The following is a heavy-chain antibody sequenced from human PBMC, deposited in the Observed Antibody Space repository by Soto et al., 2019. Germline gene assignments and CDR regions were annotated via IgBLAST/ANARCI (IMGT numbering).Heavy chain of an antibody. D-gene: IGHD2-2*01. CDR3: AGGDIVVVPAAMVAYYYGMDV. Sequence: QVQLVQSGAEVKKPGSSVKVSCKASGGTFSSYAISWVRQAPGQGLEWMGGIIPIFGTANYAQKFQGRVTITADESTSTAYMELSSLRSDDTAVYYCAGGDIVVVPAAMVAYYYGMDVWGQGTTVTVSS. CDR1: GGTFSSYA. CDR2: IIPIFGTA. V-gene: IGHV1-69*01. J-gene: IGHJ6*02.